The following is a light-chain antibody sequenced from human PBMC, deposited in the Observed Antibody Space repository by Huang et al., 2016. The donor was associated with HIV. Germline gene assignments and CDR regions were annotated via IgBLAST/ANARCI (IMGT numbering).Light chain of an antibody. J-gene: IGKJ4*01. CDR2: GSS. Sequence: DIQMTQSPSSLSASVGDRVTITCRASQTITTYLSWYQQKPGKAPKLLIYGSSSLPSGVPSRCSGSGSGTDFTLTISSLQPEDFATYYCQQSYFTPLTFGGGTRLEIK. CDR3: QQSYFTPLT. V-gene: IGKV1-39*01. CDR1: QTITTY.